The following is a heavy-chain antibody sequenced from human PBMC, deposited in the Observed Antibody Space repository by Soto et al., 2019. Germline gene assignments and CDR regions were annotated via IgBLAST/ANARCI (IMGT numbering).Heavy chain of an antibody. J-gene: IGHJ3*02. CDR2: INAGNGNT. CDR3: ARGRITMVRGPGTFDI. Sequence: ASVKVSCKASGYSFTGYYMHWVRQAPGQGLEWMGWINAGNGNTKYSQKFQGRVTSTRDTSAITAYMELSSLRSEDTAVYYCARGRITMVRGPGTFDIWGQGTMVTLSS. D-gene: IGHD3-10*01. CDR1: GYSFTGYY. V-gene: IGHV1-3*01.